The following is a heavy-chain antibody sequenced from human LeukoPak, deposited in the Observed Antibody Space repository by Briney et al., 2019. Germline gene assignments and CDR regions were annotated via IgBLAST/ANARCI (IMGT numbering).Heavy chain of an antibody. CDR1: GFTFSNSA. CDR2: ISSSGTST. J-gene: IGHJ4*02. V-gene: IGHV3-23*01. D-gene: IGHD3-22*01. Sequence: GGSLRISCVASGFTFSNSAMAWVRQAPGKGLEWVSVISSSGTSTYYADSVKGRFIVSRANSKNTVFLQMNRLRAEDTAVYYCAKDGYYYDSSDWGQGTLVTVSS. CDR3: AKDGYYYDSSD.